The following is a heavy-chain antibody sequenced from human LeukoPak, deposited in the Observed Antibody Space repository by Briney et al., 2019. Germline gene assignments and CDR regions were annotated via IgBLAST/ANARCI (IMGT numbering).Heavy chain of an antibody. Sequence: GGSLRLSCAASGFTFSSYAMSWVRQAPGKGLEWVSAISGSGGSTYYADSVKGRFTISRDNSKNTLYLQMNSLRAEDTAVYYCAKAERIYCGGDCSTFFDYWGQGTLVTVSS. CDR3: AKAERIYCGGDCSTFFDY. D-gene: IGHD2-21*01. CDR2: ISGSGGST. V-gene: IGHV3-23*01. CDR1: GFTFSSYA. J-gene: IGHJ4*02.